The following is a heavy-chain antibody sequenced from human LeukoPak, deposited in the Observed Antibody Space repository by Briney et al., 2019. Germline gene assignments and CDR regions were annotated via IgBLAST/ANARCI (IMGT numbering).Heavy chain of an antibody. D-gene: IGHD2-2*01. CDR3: ARDLDCSSTSCRVRDY. CDR2: ISSSSYI. CDR1: GFTFSSYS. Sequence: GGSLRLSCAAFGFTFSSYSMNWVRQAPGKGLEWVSSISSSSYIYYADSVKGRFTISRDNAKNSLYLQMNSLRAEDTAVYYCARDLDCSSTSCRVRDYWGQGTLVTVSS. V-gene: IGHV3-21*01. J-gene: IGHJ4*02.